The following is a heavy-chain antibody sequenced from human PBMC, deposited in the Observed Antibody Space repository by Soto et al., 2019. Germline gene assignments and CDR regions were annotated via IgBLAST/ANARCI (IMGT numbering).Heavy chain of an antibody. Sequence: ASVKVSCKASGYTFSTYTMHWVRQAPGQRLEWMGWINTGNGNTRYSQKFQGRVTITRDTSASTAYMELSGLRSEDTAVYYCARFIGGAYGMDVWGQGTTVTV. D-gene: IGHD2-15*01. J-gene: IGHJ6*02. CDR3: ARFIGGAYGMDV. V-gene: IGHV1-3*04. CDR2: INTGNGNT. CDR1: GYTFSTYT.